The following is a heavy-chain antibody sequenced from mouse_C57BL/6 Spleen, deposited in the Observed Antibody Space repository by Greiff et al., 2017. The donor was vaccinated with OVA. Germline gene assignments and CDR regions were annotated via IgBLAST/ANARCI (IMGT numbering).Heavy chain of an antibody. V-gene: IGHV1-82*01. D-gene: IGHD2-2*01. CDR2: IYPGDGDT. CDR3: AREGDYGYGDAMDY. J-gene: IGHJ4*01. Sequence: VKLMESGPELVKPGASVKISCKASGYAFSSYWMNWVKQRPGKGLEWIGRIYPGDGDTNYNGKFKGKATLTADKSSSTAYMQLSSLTSEDSAVYFCAREGDYGYGDAMDYWGQGTSVTVSS. CDR1: GYAFSSYW.